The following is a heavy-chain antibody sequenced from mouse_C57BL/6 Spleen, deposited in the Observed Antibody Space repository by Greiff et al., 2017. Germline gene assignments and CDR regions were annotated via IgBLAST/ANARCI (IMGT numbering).Heavy chain of an antibody. CDR1: GYTFTSYW. V-gene: IGHV1-53*01. CDR3: AREVDYYGSSYVGFAY. D-gene: IGHD1-1*01. Sequence: QVQLQQPGTELVKPGASVKLSCKASGYTFTSYWMHWVKQRPGQGLEWIGNINPSNGGTNYNEKLKSKATLTVAKSSSTAYMQLSSLTSEDSAVYYCAREVDYYGSSYVGFAYWGQGTLVTVSA. CDR2: INPSNGGT. J-gene: IGHJ3*01.